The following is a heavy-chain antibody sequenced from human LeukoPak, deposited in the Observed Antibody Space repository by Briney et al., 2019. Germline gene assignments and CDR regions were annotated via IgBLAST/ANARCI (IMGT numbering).Heavy chain of an antibody. J-gene: IGHJ6*02. CDR2: IGTAGDT. Sequence: PGGSLRLSCAASGFTFSSYDMHWVRQATGKGLEWVSAIGTAGDTYYPGSVKGRFTISRENAKNSLYLRMNSLRAGDTAVYYCARDRAYYGMDVWGQGTTVTVSS. V-gene: IGHV3-13*01. CDR3: ARDRAYYGMDV. CDR1: GFTFSSYD.